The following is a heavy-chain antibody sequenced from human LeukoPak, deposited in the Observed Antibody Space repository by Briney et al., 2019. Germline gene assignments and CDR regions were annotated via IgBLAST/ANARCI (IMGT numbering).Heavy chain of an antibody. CDR1: GFTFSNAW. Sequence: GGSLRLSCAASGFTFSNAWMSWVRQAPGKGLEWVGRIKSKTDGGTTDYAAPVKGRFTISRDDSKNTLYLQMNSLKTEDTAVYYCTPLTPRDPLGYWGQGTLVTVSS. CDR3: TPLTPRDPLGY. CDR2: IKSKTDGGTT. J-gene: IGHJ4*02. D-gene: IGHD2-21*01. V-gene: IGHV3-15*01.